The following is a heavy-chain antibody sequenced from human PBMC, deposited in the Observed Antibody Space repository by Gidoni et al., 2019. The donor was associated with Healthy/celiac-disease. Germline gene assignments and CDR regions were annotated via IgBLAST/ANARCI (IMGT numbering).Heavy chain of an antibody. V-gene: IGHV1-2*02. CDR3: ARGIQLWLRHYYYYGMDV. CDR1: GYTFTGSY. J-gene: IGHJ6*02. D-gene: IGHD5-18*01. Sequence: QVQLVQSGAEVKKPGASVQVSCKASGYTFTGSYMHWVRQAPGQGLEWMGWINPNSGGTNYAQKFQGRVTMTRDTSISTAYMELSRLRSDDTAVYYCARGIQLWLRHYYYYGMDVWGQGTTVTVSS. CDR2: INPNSGGT.